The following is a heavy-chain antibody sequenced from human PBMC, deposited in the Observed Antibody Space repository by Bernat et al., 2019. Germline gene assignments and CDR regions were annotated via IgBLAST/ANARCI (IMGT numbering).Heavy chain of an antibody. CDR1: GGSFSDVY. CDR3: ARGKRWGSSFDP. J-gene: IGHJ5*02. V-gene: IGHV4-34*01. D-gene: IGHD3-16*01. CDR2: INHNGET. Sequence: QVQLRQRGAGLLKPSETLSLTCGVFGGSFSDVYWSWIRQPPGKGLEWIGEINHNGETYYNPSLETRVTISVDTSKSQFSLRLTSVTAADTAVYYCARGKRWGSSFDPWGQGTLVTISS.